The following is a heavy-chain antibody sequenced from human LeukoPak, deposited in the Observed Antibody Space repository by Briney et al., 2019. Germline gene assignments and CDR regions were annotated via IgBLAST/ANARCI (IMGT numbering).Heavy chain of an antibody. CDR3: ALGDTSGYYYFQH. J-gene: IGHJ1*01. CDR1: GFTFSSSA. CDR2: ISNNGGYT. D-gene: IGHD3-22*01. V-gene: IGHV3-23*01. Sequence: GGSLRLSCAASGFTFSSSAMSWVRQAPGKGLEWVSAISNNGGYTYYADSVQGRFTISRDNSKSTLCLQMNSLRAEDTAVYYCALGDTSGYYYFQHWGQGTLVTVSS.